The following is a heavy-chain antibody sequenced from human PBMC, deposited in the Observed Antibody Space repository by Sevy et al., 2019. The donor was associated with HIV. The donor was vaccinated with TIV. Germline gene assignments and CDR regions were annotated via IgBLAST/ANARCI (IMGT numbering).Heavy chain of an antibody. CDR1: GFTFSTYG. CDR2: IWYDGSSK. CDR3: ARGRDYGNFDY. V-gene: IGHV3-33*01. D-gene: IGHD4-17*01. Sequence: GGSLRLSCAASGFTFSTYGMHWVRQAPGKGLEWVALIWYDGSSKYYTDSVKGRFTISRDNSKNTLYLQMNSLRAEDTAVYYCARGRDYGNFDYWGQGTLVTVSS. J-gene: IGHJ4*02.